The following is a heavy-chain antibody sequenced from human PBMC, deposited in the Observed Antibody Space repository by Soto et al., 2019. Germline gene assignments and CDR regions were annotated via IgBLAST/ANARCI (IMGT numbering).Heavy chain of an antibody. D-gene: IGHD4-17*01. CDR1: GGSISSYY. J-gene: IGHJ4*02. Sequence: QVQLQESGPGLVKPSETLSLTCTVSGGSISSYYWSWIRQPPGKGLEWIGYIYYSGSTNYNPSLNSRVTISVDTSKNQFSLKLSSVTAADTAVYYCARHGDYGDFILYFDYWGQGTLVTVSS. V-gene: IGHV4-59*08. CDR2: IYYSGST. CDR3: ARHGDYGDFILYFDY.